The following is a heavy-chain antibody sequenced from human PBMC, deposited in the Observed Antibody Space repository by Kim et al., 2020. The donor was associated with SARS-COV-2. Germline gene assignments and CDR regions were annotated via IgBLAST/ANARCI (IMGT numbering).Heavy chain of an antibody. V-gene: IGHV1-69*02. D-gene: IGHD6-19*01. CDR1: GGTFSSYT. CDR3: ARGGYSSGWGFDY. Sequence: SVKVSCKASGGTFSSYTISWVRQAPGQGLEWMGRIIPILGIANYAQKFQGRVTITADKSTSTAYMELSSLRSEDTAVYYCARGGYSSGWGFDYWGQGTLVTVSS. CDR2: IIPILGIA. J-gene: IGHJ4*02.